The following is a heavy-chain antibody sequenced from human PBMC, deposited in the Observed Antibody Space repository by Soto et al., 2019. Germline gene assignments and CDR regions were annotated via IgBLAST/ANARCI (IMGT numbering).Heavy chain of an antibody. V-gene: IGHV4-59*08. J-gene: IGHJ5*01. D-gene: IGHD3-22*01. Sequence: SETLSLTCTVSGGSISSYYWSWIRQPPGKGLEWIGYIYYSGSTNYNPSLKSRVTISVDTSKNQFSLKLTSVTAADAALYYCARDFFDSRDYTTNWFDPWGQGTLVTVSS. CDR3: ARDFFDSRDYTTNWFDP. CDR2: IYYSGST. CDR1: GGSISSYY.